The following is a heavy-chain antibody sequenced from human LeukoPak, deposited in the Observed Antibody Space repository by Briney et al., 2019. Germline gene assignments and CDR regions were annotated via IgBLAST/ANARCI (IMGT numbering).Heavy chain of an antibody. CDR3: AKGAPSSSSIFDF. Sequence: PGGSLRLSCVASGFTFGHNAMAWVRQAPGKRLEWVSALSGSGGDTFYADSVKGRFTISRDNSKNTLYLQLSSLRPDDTAVYYRAKGAPSSSSIFDFWGPGTLVTVPS. J-gene: IGHJ4*02. CDR2: LSGSGGDT. CDR1: GFTFGHNA. V-gene: IGHV3-23*01. D-gene: IGHD6-6*01.